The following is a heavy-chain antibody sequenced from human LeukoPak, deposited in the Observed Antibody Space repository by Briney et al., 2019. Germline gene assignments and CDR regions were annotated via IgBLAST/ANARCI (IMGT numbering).Heavy chain of an antibody. CDR3: ARLPYYYGSGSFSYYFDY. J-gene: IGHJ4*02. V-gene: IGHV5-51*01. CDR1: GYSFISYW. CDR2: IYPGDSDT. D-gene: IGHD3-10*01. Sequence: GESLKISCKGSGYSFISYWIGWVRQMPGKGLEWMGIIYPGDSDTRYSPSFQGQVTISADKSISTAYLQWSSLKASDTAMYYCARLPYYYGSGSFSYYFDYWGQGTLVTVSS.